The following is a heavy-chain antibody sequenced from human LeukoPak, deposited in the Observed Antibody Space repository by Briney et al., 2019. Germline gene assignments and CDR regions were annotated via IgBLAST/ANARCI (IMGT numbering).Heavy chain of an antibody. CDR2: INPSGGST. CDR1: GYTFTNYY. J-gene: IGHJ5*02. Sequence: GASVKVSCKASGYTFTNYYIHWVRQAPGQGLEWMGIINPSGGSTTYAQKFQGRVTMTEDTPIDTTYMEVSSLRSEDTAVYFCAIAQNWKAGWFDPWGQGTLVTVSS. CDR3: AIAQNWKAGWFDP. D-gene: IGHD1-1*01. V-gene: IGHV1-46*01.